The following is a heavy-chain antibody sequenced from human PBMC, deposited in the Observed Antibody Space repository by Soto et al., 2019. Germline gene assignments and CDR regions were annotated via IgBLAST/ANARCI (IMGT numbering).Heavy chain of an antibody. D-gene: IGHD5-12*01. V-gene: IGHV4-34*01. CDR3: ARVSGGTRDGYNYGY. Sequence: SETLSLTCAVYGGSFSGYYWSWIRQPPGKGLEWIGEINHSGSTNYNPSLKSRVTISVDTSKNQFSLKLSSVTAADTAVYYCARVSGGTRDGYNYGYWGQGTLVTVSS. J-gene: IGHJ4*02. CDR2: INHSGST. CDR1: GGSFSGYY.